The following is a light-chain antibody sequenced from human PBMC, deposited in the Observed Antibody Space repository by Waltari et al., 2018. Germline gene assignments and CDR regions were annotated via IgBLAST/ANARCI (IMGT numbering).Light chain of an antibody. Sequence: IAVTQSPLPLSVTPGEPASISFMSSHSLLHSNGNNYLNWYLQKPGQSPQLLIYLGSNRACGVPDRFSGSGSGTDFTLKISRVEAEDVGFYYCMQSLHALWTFGQGTKVEIK. CDR1: HSLLHSNGNNY. V-gene: IGKV2-28*01. J-gene: IGKJ1*01. CDR3: MQSLHALWT. CDR2: LGS.